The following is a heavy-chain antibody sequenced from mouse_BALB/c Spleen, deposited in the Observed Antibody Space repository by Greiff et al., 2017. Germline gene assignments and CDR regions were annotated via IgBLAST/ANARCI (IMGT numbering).Heavy chain of an antibody. CDR1: GYAFSSSW. CDR3: AREGYYGSSYVGFAY. J-gene: IGHJ3*01. CDR2: IYPGDGDT. D-gene: IGHD1-1*01. Sequence: VQLQESGPELVKPGASVKISCKASGYAFSSSWMNWVKQRPGQGLEWIGRIYPGDGDTNYNGKFKGKATLTADKSSSTAYMQLSSLTSVDSAVYFCAREGYYGSSYVGFAYWGQGTLVTVSA. V-gene: IGHV1-82*01.